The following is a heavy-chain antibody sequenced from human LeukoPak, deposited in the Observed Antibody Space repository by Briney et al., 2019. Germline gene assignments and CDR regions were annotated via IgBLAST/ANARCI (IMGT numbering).Heavy chain of an antibody. CDR2: IYYSGST. V-gene: IGHV4-59*01. CDR1: GGSISSYY. Sequence: PSETLSLTCTVSGGSISSYYWSWIRQPPGKGLEWIGYIYYSGSTNYNPSLKSRVTISVDTSKNQFSLKLSSVTAADTAVYYCARWSIAAADDAFDIWGQGTMVTVSS. D-gene: IGHD6-13*01. J-gene: IGHJ3*02. CDR3: ARWSIAAADDAFDI.